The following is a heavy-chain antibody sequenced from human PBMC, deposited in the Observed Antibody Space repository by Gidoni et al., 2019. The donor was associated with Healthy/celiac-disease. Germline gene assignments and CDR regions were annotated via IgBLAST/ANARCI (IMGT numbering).Heavy chain of an antibody. V-gene: IGHV1-58*02. CDR3: AAVDYYYYYGMDV. Sequence: QMQLVQSGPEVKKPGTSVKVSCKASGFPFTSSAMQWVRQARGQRLEWIGWIVVGSGNTNYAQKFQERVTITRDMSTSTAYMELSSLRSEDTAVYYCAAVDYYYYYGMDVWGQGTTVTVSS. CDR1: GFPFTSSA. CDR2: IVVGSGNT. J-gene: IGHJ6*02.